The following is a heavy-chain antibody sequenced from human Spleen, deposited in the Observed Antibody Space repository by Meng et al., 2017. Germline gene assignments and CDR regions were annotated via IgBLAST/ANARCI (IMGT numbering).Heavy chain of an antibody. J-gene: IGHJ4*02. CDR3: TWDDKAVSDY. V-gene: IGHV3-15*01. CDR1: GFYFNNAW. Sequence: VHLVESRGDLVKPGGSLRLSCAASGFYFNNAWMSWVRQAPGKGLEWVGRIKSNTDGGTAEYAAPVTGRFTISRDDSKSTLYLQMSGLRIDDTGVYYCTWDDKAVSDYWGQGTLVTVSS. CDR2: IKSNTDGGTA. D-gene: IGHD1-26*01.